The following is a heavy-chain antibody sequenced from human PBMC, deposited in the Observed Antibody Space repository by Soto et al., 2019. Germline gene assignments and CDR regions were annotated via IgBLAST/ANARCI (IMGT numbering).Heavy chain of an antibody. J-gene: IGHJ4*02. Sequence: PSETLSLTCAVSGGSISSSNWWSWVRQPPGKGLEWVGEIYHSGSTNYNPSLKSRVTISVDKSKNQFSLKLSSVTAADTAVYYCARGRYYYDSSGYMFDYWGQGTLVTVSS. CDR2: IYHSGST. D-gene: IGHD3-22*01. CDR1: GGSISSSNW. V-gene: IGHV4-4*02. CDR3: ARGRYYYDSSGYMFDY.